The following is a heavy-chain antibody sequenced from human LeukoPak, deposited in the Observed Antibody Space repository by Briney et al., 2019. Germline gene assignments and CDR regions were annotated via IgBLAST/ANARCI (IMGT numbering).Heavy chain of an antibody. Sequence: ASVKVSCKASGYTFTSYYMHWVRQAPGQGVEGMGIINPSGGSTSYAQKFQGRVTMTRDTSTSTVYMELSSLRSEDTAVYYCAREVEDIVVVVAATRRYYYGMDVWGQGTTVTVSS. CDR3: AREVEDIVVVVAATRRYYYGMDV. V-gene: IGHV1-46*01. CDR1: GYTFTSYY. J-gene: IGHJ6*02. CDR2: INPSGGST. D-gene: IGHD2-15*01.